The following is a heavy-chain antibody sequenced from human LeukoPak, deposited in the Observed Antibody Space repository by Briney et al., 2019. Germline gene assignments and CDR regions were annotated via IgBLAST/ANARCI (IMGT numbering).Heavy chain of an antibody. J-gene: IGHJ4*02. D-gene: IGHD3-16*01. Sequence: ASVKVSCKASGYTFSGYAMNWVRQAPGQGLEWMGWINTNTGNPTYAQGFTGRFVFSLDTSVSTAYLQISSLKAEDTAVYYCARVRPGLPTYYFDYWGQGTLVTVSS. V-gene: IGHV7-4-1*02. CDR2: INTNTGNP. CDR1: GYTFSGYA. CDR3: ARVRPGLPTYYFDY.